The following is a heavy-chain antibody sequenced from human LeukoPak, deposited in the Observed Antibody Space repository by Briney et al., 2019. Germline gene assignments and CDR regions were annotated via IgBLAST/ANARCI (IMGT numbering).Heavy chain of an antibody. V-gene: IGHV1-8*03. CDR1: GYTFTSYD. D-gene: IGHD5-12*01. J-gene: IGHJ4*02. Sequence: GASVKVSCKASGYTFTSYDINWVRQATGQGLEWMGWMNPNSGNTGYAQKFQGRVTITRNTSISTAYMELSSLRSEDTAVYYCARAGGYSGYDYEWPFDYWGQGTLVTVSS. CDR2: MNPNSGNT. CDR3: ARAGGYSGYDYEWPFDY.